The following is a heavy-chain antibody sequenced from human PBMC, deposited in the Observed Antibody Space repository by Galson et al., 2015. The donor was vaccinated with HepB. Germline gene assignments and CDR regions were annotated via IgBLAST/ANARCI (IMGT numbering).Heavy chain of an antibody. CDR1: GFLLSSYA. V-gene: IGHV3-64D*06. D-gene: IGHD2-2*03. CDR3: VSLDI. J-gene: IGHJ4*02. Sequence: SLRLPGAASGFLLSSYAMQWVRQAPGKGLEYVSAISRNGDTTYYADSVKGRFTISRDNSKNTLYLKMSGLRPEDRAVYYCVSLDICGQGTLVTVSS. CDR2: ISRNGDTT.